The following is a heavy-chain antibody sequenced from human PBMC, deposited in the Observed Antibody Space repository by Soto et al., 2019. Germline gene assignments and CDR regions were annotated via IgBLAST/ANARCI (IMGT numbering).Heavy chain of an antibody. CDR3: ASGSGIYYPTYYFDY. V-gene: IGHV3-11*06. J-gene: IGHJ4*02. CDR2: ISSSSSYT. D-gene: IGHD3-10*01. Sequence: QVQLVESGGGLVKPGGSLRLSCAASGFTFSDYYMSWIRQAPGKGLEWVSYISSSSSYTNYADSVKGRFTISRDNAKNSLYLQMNSLRAEDTAVYYCASGSGIYYPTYYFDYWGQGTLVTVSS. CDR1: GFTFSDYY.